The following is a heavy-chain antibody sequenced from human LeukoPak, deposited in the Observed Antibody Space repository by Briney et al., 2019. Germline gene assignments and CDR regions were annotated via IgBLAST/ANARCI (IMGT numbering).Heavy chain of an antibody. V-gene: IGHV4-39*01. D-gene: IGHD6-13*01. J-gene: IGHJ5*02. CDR3: ARVWGKLPIAAAGTFGWFDP. CDR2: IYYSGAT. CDR1: GGSISNSRYY. Sequence: SETLSLTCSVSGGSISNSRYYWGWLRQPPGKGLEWIGSIYYSGATNSNPSLKSRLTISVDTSKNQFSLKLSSVTAADTAVYYCARVWGKLPIAAAGTFGWFDPWGQGTLVTVSS.